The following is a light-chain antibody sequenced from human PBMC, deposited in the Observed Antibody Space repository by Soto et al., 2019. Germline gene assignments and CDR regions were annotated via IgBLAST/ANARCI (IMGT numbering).Light chain of an antibody. J-gene: IGKJ1*01. CDR3: QQYNNWPLT. CDR2: GAS. CDR1: QSVSSN. Sequence: EIVMTQSPATLSVSPGERATLSCRASQSVSSNLAWYQQRPGQAPRLLIYGASIRATGTPARFSGSGFGTEFTLTISSLQSEDFAVYYCQQYNNWPLTLGQGTKVDIK. V-gene: IGKV3-15*01.